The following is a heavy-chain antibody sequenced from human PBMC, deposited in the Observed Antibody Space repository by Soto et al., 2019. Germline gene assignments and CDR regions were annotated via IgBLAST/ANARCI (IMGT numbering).Heavy chain of an antibody. V-gene: IGHV3-48*04. CDR3: ARAIPMVRGGIDMTHYFYMDV. CDR1: GFPFRSYS. Sequence: GGSLRLSCAASGFPFRSYSMAWVRQVPGKGVEWVAYIDPLTSTIYDADSVKGRFTISRDNAQNSLYLQMDSLRVEDSAVYHCARAIPMVRGGIDMTHYFYMDVWGKGTTVTVSS. J-gene: IGHJ6*03. CDR2: IDPLTSTI. D-gene: IGHD3-10*01.